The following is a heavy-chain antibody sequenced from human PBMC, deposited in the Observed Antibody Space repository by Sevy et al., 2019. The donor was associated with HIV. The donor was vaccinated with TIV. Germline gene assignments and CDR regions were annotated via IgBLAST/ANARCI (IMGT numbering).Heavy chain of an antibody. Sequence: GGSLRLSCAASGFTFSSYAMSWVRQAPGKGLEWVSAIDGKGRSTHYADSVKGRFTISRDNSKNTLYLQMNSRRAEDTAVYYCAKTVNSGGGVVPAANYYYYGMDVWGQGTTVTVSS. CDR1: GFTFSSYA. CDR2: IDGKGRST. CDR3: AKTVNSGGGVVPAANYYYYGMDV. D-gene: IGHD2-2*01. J-gene: IGHJ6*02. V-gene: IGHV3-23*01.